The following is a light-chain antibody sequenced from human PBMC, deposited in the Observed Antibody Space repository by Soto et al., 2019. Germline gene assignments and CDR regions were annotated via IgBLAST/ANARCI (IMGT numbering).Light chain of an antibody. Sequence: ELVLTQSPGTLSLSPGERATLSCRASQSVSSSYLAWCQQKPCQAPRLLIYGASSRATGIPDRFSGSGSGTDFTLTISRLEPEDFAVYYCQQYKNWPPITFGQGTRLEIK. CDR3: QQYKNWPPIT. CDR1: QSVSSSY. V-gene: IGKV3-20*01. CDR2: GAS. J-gene: IGKJ5*01.